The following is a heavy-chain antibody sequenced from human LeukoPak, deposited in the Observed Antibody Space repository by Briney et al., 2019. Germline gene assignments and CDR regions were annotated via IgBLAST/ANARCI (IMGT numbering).Heavy chain of an antibody. D-gene: IGHD6-13*01. Sequence: SETLSLTCTVSGGSISSGGYYWSWIRQHPGTGLEWIGYIYYSGSTYYNPSLKSRVTISVDTSKNQFSLKLSSVTAADTAVYYCARSAYSSSWYYFDYWGQGTLVTVSS. CDR3: ARSAYSSSWYYFDY. CDR1: GGSISSGGYY. J-gene: IGHJ4*02. V-gene: IGHV4-31*03. CDR2: IYYSGST.